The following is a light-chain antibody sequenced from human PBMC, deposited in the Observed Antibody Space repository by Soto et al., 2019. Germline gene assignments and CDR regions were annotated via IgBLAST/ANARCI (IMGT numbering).Light chain of an antibody. Sequence: DIQMTKSPSTLSASLGDTVTITCRAGRGISQWLAWYQQRPGAAPKLLIYDASALQSGVPSRFRGSGYGTEFTLTINSLQPDDFATYYCQQYNSMWSFGQGTKV. J-gene: IGKJ1*01. V-gene: IGKV1-5*01. CDR1: RGISQW. CDR3: QQYNSMWS. CDR2: DAS.